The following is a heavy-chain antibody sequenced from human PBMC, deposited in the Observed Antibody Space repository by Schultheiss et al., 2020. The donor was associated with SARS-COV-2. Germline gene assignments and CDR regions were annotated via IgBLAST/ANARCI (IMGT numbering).Heavy chain of an antibody. CDR1: GLTFSSSW. J-gene: IGHJ3*02. CDR2: IKCDGSEK. CDR3: VRGGGDIVVVPGGIGAFDI. V-gene: IGHV3-52*01. D-gene: IGHD2-2*01. Sequence: GESLKISCAASGLTFSSSWMHWVCQGPEKGLEWVADIKCDGSEKDYVDSVKGRLTISRDNAKNSLYLQVNSLRGEDMTVYSCVRGGGDIVVVPGGIGAFDIWGQGTMVTVSS.